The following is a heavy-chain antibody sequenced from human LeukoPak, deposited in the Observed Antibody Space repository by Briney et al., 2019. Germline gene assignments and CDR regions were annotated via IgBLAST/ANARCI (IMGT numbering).Heavy chain of an antibody. J-gene: IGHJ5*02. Sequence: GESLKISCKGSGYSFTSYWISWVRQMPGKGLEWVGRIDPSDSYTNYSPSFQGHVTISADKSISTAYLQWSSLKASDTAMYYCARQYIAVAGNNWFDPWGQGTLVTVSS. CDR2: IDPSDSYT. V-gene: IGHV5-10-1*01. D-gene: IGHD6-19*01. CDR3: ARQYIAVAGNNWFDP. CDR1: GYSFTSYW.